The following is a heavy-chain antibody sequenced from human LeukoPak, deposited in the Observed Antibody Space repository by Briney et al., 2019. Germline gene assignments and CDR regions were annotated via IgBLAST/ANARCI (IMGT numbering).Heavy chain of an antibody. CDR2: IIPILGIA. CDR1: GGTFSSYT. V-gene: IGHV1-69*04. J-gene: IGHJ3*02. D-gene: IGHD4-17*01. Sequence: SVKVSCKASGGTFSSYTISWVRQAPGQGLEWMGRIIPILGIANYAQKFQGRVTITADKSTSTAYLELSSLRSEDTAVYYCARDLKEIYGDYVGGAFDIWGQGTMVTVSS. CDR3: ARDLKEIYGDYVGGAFDI.